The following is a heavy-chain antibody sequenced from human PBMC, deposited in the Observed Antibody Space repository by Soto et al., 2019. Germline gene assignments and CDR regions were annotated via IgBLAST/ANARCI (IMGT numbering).Heavy chain of an antibody. V-gene: IGHV1-8*01. CDR1: GYTFTSYD. Sequence: QVQLVQSGAEVKKPGASVKVSCKASGYTFTSYDINWVRQATGQGLEWMEWMNPNSGNTGYAQKFQGRVTITRNTSISTAYMEVRSLRSEDTAVYYCASDEDSSSRFDYYGMHVWGRGTTVTVSS. CDR3: ASDEDSSSRFDYYGMHV. J-gene: IGHJ6*02. D-gene: IGHD6-13*01. CDR2: MNPNSGNT.